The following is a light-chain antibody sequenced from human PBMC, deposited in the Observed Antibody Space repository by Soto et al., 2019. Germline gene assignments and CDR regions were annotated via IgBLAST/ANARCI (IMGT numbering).Light chain of an antibody. J-gene: IGLJ1*01. CDR3: TSYTSISLYV. CDR1: SGDVGGYNY. Sequence: QSVLTQPASVSGSPGQSITISCTGTSGDVGGYNYVSWYQQHPGKAPKPMIYEVSNRPSGVSNRFSGSKSGNTASLTISGLQAVDEADYYCTSYTSISLYVFGTGTKVTVL. CDR2: EVS. V-gene: IGLV2-14*01.